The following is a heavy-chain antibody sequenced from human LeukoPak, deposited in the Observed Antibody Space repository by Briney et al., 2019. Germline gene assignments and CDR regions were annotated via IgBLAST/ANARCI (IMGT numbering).Heavy chain of an antibody. CDR1: GFTFSSYA. J-gene: IGHJ5*02. V-gene: IGHV3-23*01. CDR2: ISNSGGST. Sequence: GGSLRLSCAASGFTFSSYAMSWVRQAPGKGLEWVSVISNSGGSTDYADSVKGRFTISRDNSKNTLHLQMNSLRAEDTAVYYCARDNSVRDEAWWFNPWGQGTLVTVSS. CDR3: ARDNSVRDEAWWFNP. D-gene: IGHD5-24*01.